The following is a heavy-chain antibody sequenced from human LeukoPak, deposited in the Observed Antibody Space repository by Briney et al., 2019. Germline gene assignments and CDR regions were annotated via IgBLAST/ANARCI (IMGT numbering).Heavy chain of an antibody. V-gene: IGHV4-4*07. D-gene: IGHD6-19*01. J-gene: IGHJ3*02. Sequence: SETLSLTCTVSGGSISSYYWSWIRQPAGKGLEWIGRIYTSGSTNYNPSLKSRVTMSVDTSKNQFSLKLSSVTAADTAVYYCARDISSGWYAPMDDAFGIWGQGTMVTVSS. CDR1: GGSISSYY. CDR2: IYTSGST. CDR3: ARDISSGWYAPMDDAFGI.